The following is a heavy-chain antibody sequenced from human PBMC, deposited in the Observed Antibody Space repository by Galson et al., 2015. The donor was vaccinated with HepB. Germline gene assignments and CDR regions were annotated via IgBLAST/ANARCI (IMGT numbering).Heavy chain of an antibody. CDR1: GYTFSTYY. D-gene: IGHD2-2*01. Sequence: SVKVSCKASGYTFSTYYIHWVRQAPGQGLEWMGIINPSGGRTNYAQKFQDRVTMTRDTSTGTVYMQLSSLRSEDTAVYYCATIRVGFCITTSCKADDFDIWGQGTMVTVSS. V-gene: IGHV1-46*01. CDR3: ATIRVGFCITTSCKADDFDI. J-gene: IGHJ3*02. CDR2: INPSGGRT.